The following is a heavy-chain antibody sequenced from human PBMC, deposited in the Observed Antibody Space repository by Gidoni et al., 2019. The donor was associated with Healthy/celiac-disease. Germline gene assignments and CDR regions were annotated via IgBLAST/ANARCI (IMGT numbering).Heavy chain of an antibody. V-gene: IGHV4-4*07. CDR3: ARGDYSNAFDI. Sequence: QVPLQESGPGLVKPSDTLSLTCTGAGGPISSYYWSWRRQPAGKGLEWIGRIYTSGSTNYNPSRKSRVTMSVDTSKNQFSLKLSSVTAADTAVYYCARGDYSNAFDIWGQGTMVTVSS. D-gene: IGHD2-15*01. CDR1: GGPISSYY. CDR2: IYTSGST. J-gene: IGHJ3*02.